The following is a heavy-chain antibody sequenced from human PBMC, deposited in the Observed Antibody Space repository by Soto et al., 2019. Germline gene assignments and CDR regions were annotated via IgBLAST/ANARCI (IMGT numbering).Heavy chain of an antibody. CDR3: AKDLRSGYYYYGMDV. CDR2: ISGSGGST. V-gene: IGHV3-23*01. J-gene: IGHJ6*02. Sequence: GGSLRLSCAASGFTFSSYAMSWVRQAPGKGLEWVSAISGSGGSTYYADSVKGRFTISRDNSKNTLYLQMNSLRAEDTAVYYCAKDLRSGYYYYGMDVWGQGTTVTVSS. CDR1: GFTFSSYA.